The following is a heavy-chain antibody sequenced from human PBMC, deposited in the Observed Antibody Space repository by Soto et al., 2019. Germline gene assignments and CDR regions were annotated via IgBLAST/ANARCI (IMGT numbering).Heavy chain of an antibody. V-gene: IGHV4-59*01. CDR2: IYYSGST. CDR3: ARDEIRGYYYYGMDV. J-gene: IGHJ6*02. Sequence: PSETLSLTCTVAGGYLSSYYWSWIRQPPGKGLEWIGYIYYSGSTNYNPSLKSRVTISVDTSKNQFSLKLSSVTAADTAVYYCARDEIRGYYYYGMDVWGQGTTVTVSS. CDR1: GGYLSSYY.